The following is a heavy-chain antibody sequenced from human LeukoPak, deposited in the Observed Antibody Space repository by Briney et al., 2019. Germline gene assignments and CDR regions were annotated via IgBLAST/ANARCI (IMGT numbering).Heavy chain of an antibody. CDR2: IYYSGST. J-gene: IGHJ4*02. D-gene: IGHD3-3*01. V-gene: IGHV4-59*01. Sequence: PSETLSLTCTVSGGSISSYYWSWIRQPPGKGLEWIGYIYYSGSTNYNPSLKSRVTMSVDTSKNQFSLKLSSVTAADTAVYYCARSLELTTIFGVVNYYFDYWGQGTLVTVSS. CDR1: GGSISSYY. CDR3: ARSLELTTIFGVVNYYFDY.